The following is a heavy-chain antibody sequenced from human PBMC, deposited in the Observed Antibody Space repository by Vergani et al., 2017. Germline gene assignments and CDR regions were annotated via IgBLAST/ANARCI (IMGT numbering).Heavy chain of an antibody. Sequence: QVQLVESGGGVVQPGRSLRLSCAASGFTFSSYAMHWVRQAPGKGLEWVAVISYDGSYKYYADSVKGRFTISRDNSKNTLYLQMNSLRAEDTAVYYCARGSITMIVVVNLALGYWGQGTLVTVSS. D-gene: IGHD3-22*01. CDR3: ARGSITMIVVVNLALGY. CDR2: ISYDGSYK. CDR1: GFTFSSYA. V-gene: IGHV3-30-3*01. J-gene: IGHJ4*02.